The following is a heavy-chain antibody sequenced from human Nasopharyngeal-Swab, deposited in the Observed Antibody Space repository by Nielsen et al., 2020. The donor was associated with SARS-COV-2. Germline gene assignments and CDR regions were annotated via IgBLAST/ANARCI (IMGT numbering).Heavy chain of an antibody. CDR2: ISSSGSTI. CDR3: AKVTTRSHPNI. CDR1: GFTFSSYA. J-gene: IGHJ3*02. Sequence: GGSLRLSCAASGFTFSSYAMSWVRQAPGKGLEWVSYISSSGSTIYYADSVKGRFTISRDNAKNSLYLQMNSLRAEDTAVYYCAKVTTRSHPNIWGQGTMVTVSS. V-gene: IGHV3-48*04. D-gene: IGHD4-17*01.